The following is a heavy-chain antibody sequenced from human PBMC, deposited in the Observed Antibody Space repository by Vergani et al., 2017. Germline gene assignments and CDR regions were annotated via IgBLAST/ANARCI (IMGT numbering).Heavy chain of an antibody. CDR1: GFTFSSYG. D-gene: IGHD3-3*01. J-gene: IGHJ6*04. CDR2: IKSKTDGGTL. V-gene: IGHV3-15*01. CDR3: TTESRSGSYYYGMDV. Sequence: VQLVESGGGVVQPGRSLRLSCAASGFTFSSYGMHWVRQAPGRGLEWVGRIKSKTDGGTLDYAAPVKGRFTISREDSKNTRYLQMNSLNTEDTAVYYCTTESRSGSYYYGMDVWGEGTTVTVSS.